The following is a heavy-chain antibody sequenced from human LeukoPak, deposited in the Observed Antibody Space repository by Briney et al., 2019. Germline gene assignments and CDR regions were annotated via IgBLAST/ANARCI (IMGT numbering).Heavy chain of an antibody. Sequence: SETLSLTCTVSGGSISSYYWSWIRQPPGKGLEWIGYIYYSGSTNYNPSLKSRVTISVDTSKNQFSLKLSSVTAADTAVYYCAREKTNAFDIWGQGTMVTVSS. V-gene: IGHV4-59*01. CDR3: AREKTNAFDI. CDR2: IYYSGST. J-gene: IGHJ3*02. CDR1: GGSISSYY.